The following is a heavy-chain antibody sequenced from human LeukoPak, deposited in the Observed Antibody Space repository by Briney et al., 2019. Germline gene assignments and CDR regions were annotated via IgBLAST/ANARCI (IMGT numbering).Heavy chain of an antibody. CDR3: ARDRGDRINN. CDR2: ISGYTGDT. D-gene: IGHD3-16*01. CDR1: GYTFSNYD. Sequence: ASVRVSCKTSGYTFSNYDIYWVRQAPGQGLECMGWISGYTGDTKYAQILQGRFTMTTDTSTSTAYMELRSLRSDDTAVYYCARDRGDRINNWGQGTLVTVSS. V-gene: IGHV1-18*01. J-gene: IGHJ4*02.